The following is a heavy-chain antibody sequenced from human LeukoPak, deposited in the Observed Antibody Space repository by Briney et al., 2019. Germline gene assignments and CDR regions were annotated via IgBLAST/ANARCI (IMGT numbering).Heavy chain of an antibody. CDR3: ATVGSSTWYYFDY. D-gene: IGHD6-13*01. CDR1: GFTFSDYN. J-gene: IGHJ4*02. V-gene: IGHV3-30-3*01. Sequence: GGSLRLSCAASGFTFSDYNRDWVRQAPGKGLEWVAIISYDGTNKYYADSVKGRFTISRDNSKNTLYLQMSSLRAEDTAVYYCATVGSSTWYYFDYWGQGTLVTVSS. CDR2: ISYDGTNK.